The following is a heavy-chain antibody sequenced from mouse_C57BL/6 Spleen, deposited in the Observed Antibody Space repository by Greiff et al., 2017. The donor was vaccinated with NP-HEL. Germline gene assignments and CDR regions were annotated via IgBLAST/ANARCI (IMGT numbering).Heavy chain of an antibody. D-gene: IGHD2-5*01. V-gene: IGHV1-61*01. CDR2: IYPFDSET. CDR3: ARYDSNTLDY. J-gene: IGHJ2*01. CDR1: GYTFTSYW. Sequence: QVQLKQPGAELVRPGSSVKLSCKASGYTFTSYWMDWVKQRPGQGLEWIGNIYPFDSETHYNQKFKDKATLTVDKSASTAYMQLSSLTSEDSAVYYCARYDSNTLDYWGQGTTLTVSS.